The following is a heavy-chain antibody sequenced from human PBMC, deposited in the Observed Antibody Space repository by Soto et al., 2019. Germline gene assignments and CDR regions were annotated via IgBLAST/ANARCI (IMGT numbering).Heavy chain of an antibody. CDR2: VNPNRGDT. Sequence: QVQLVQSGAEVKKPGASVKVSCKASGYSFTSYDMNWVRQSPGQGLEWMGWVNPNRGDTDYAQKFQGRVTMTADTSIRTAYMELSSLRSEDTAVYYCARVSFFAPVTGAENFDFWGQGTMVTVSS. J-gene: IGHJ3*01. D-gene: IGHD2-21*02. V-gene: IGHV1-8*01. CDR1: GYSFTSYD. CDR3: ARVSFFAPVTGAENFDF.